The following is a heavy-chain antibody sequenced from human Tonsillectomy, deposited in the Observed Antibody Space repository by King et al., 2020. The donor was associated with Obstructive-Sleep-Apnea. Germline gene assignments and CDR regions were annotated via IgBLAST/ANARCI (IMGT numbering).Heavy chain of an antibody. CDR2: ISWDGGST. CDR1: GFTFDDYT. Sequence: QLVQSGGVVVQPGGSLRLSCAASGFTFDDYTMHWVRQAPGKGLEWVSLISWDGGSTYYADSVKGRFTISRDNSRNSLYLQMNSLRTEDTALYYCALGYSSALGAFDIWGQGTMVTVSS. D-gene: IGHD6-19*01. CDR3: ALGYSSALGAFDI. J-gene: IGHJ3*02. V-gene: IGHV3-43*01.